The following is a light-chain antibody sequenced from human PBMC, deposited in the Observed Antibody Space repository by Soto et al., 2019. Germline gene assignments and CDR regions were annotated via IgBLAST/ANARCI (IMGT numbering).Light chain of an antibody. CDR1: QNVGSNY. V-gene: IGKV3-20*01. CDR3: QHYAYSPIP. J-gene: IGKJ5*01. CDR2: GAS. Sequence: EDVLTQSPYTLSLSPGERATLTCRASQNVGSNYLAWYQQKPGQAPRLLIRGASNRATGIPDRFSGSGSGTDFTLTVSRLEPDFFAVYYSQHYAYSPIPFGQGIRL.